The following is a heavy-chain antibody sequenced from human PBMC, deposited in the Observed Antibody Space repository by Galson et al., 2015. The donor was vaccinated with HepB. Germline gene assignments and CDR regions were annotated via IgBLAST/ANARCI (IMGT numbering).Heavy chain of an antibody. CDR1: GFTFSSYA. V-gene: IGHV3-30*04. CDR3: ARDEYSSGWFY. Sequence: SLRLSCAASGFTFSSYAMHWVRQAPGKGLEWVAVISYDGSNKYYADSVKGRFTISRDNSKNTLYLQMNSLRAEDTAVYYCARDEYSSGWFYWGQGTLVTVSS. J-gene: IGHJ4*02. D-gene: IGHD6-19*01. CDR2: ISYDGSNK.